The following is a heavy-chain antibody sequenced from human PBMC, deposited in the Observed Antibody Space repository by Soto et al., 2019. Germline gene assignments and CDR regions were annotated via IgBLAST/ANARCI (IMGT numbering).Heavy chain of an antibody. CDR1: GYTYY. Sequence: ASVKVSCKASGYTYYIHWVRQAPGQGLEWMGIINPSGDSTTYAQKFQGRVTVTRDTSTSTVYMELSSLTSEDTAVYYCARAVTEYTPADYWGQGTQVTVSS. CDR3: ARAVTEYTPADY. CDR2: INPSGDST. D-gene: IGHD6-19*01. V-gene: IGHV1-46*01. J-gene: IGHJ4*02.